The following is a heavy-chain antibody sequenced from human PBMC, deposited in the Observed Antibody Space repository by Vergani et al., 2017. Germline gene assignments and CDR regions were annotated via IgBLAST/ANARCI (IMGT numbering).Heavy chain of an antibody. CDR1: GFTVSGHY. D-gene: IGHD5-12*01. CDR3: AREGYSGYDWAY. Sequence: EVQVVESGGDLVQPGGSLRLSCAASGFTVSGHYISWVRQAPGKGLEWVSLISSGGTTYYADSVKGRFTISRDNSKNTVHLQMNSLKPEDTALYYCAREGYSGYDWAYWGQGTLVVVSS. V-gene: IGHV3-66*02. CDR2: ISSGGTT. J-gene: IGHJ4*02.